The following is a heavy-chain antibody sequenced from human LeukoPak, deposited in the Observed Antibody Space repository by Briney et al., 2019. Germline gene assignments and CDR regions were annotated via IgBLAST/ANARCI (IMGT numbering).Heavy chain of an antibody. Sequence: GGSLRLSCEASGFTYRSYCMHWVRQAPGKGLVWVSRINGDGSSTSYADPVKGRFTISRDNAKNTLYLQMNSLRAEDSAVYYCASAYYHYYFDYWGQGTLVTVSS. V-gene: IGHV3-74*01. CDR1: GFTYRSYC. CDR2: INGDGSST. J-gene: IGHJ4*02. CDR3: ASAYYHYYFDY. D-gene: IGHD3-16*01.